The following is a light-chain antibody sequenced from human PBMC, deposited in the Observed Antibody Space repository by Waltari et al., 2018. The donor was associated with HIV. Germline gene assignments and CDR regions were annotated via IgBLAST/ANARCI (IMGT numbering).Light chain of an antibody. V-gene: IGKV1-5*03. CDR2: KAS. Sequence: DIQMTQSPSTLPASVGDRVPITCRASQNIDTWLAWYQQKSGTAPKLLLYKASSLESGVPSRFSGSGSGTEFTLTISSLQPDDFATYYCQQYKISSPWTFGQGTKVDI. CDR1: QNIDTW. CDR3: QQYKISSPWT. J-gene: IGKJ1*01.